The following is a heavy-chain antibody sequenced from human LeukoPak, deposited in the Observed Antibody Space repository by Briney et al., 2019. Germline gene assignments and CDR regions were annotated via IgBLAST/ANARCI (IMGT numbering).Heavy chain of an antibody. J-gene: IGHJ6*03. V-gene: IGHV1-8*01. D-gene: IGHD6-6*01. CDR2: MNPNSGNT. CDR1: GYTFTSYD. CDR3: ARGRVYSSSAGAWWYYYYYMDV. Sequence: ASVNVSCKSSGYTFTSYDINWVRPATGQGLEWMGWMNPNSGNTGYAQKFQGRVTMTRNTSISTAYMELSSLRSEDTAVYYCARGRVYSSSAGAWWYYYYYMDVWGKGTTVTVSS.